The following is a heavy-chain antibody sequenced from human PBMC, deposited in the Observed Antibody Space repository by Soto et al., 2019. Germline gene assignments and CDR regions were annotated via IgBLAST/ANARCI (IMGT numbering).Heavy chain of an antibody. J-gene: IGHJ5*02. D-gene: IGHD2-2*01. V-gene: IGHV1-18*01. CDR2: ISLYSDGT. Sequence: ASVKVSCKTSGYTFSNYGSTWVRQAPGQPLEWLGWISLYSDGTNYAQKFQGRVSMTTDTSTTTAYMELRSLRSDDTAVYYCARVVPGAEAWFGPWGQGPLVTVSS. CDR3: ARVVPGAEAWFGP. CDR1: GYTFSNYG.